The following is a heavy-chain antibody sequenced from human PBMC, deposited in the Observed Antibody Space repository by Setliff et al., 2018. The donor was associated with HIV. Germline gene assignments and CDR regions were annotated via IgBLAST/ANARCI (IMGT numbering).Heavy chain of an antibody. CDR2: IYTDGTA. V-gene: IGHV4-61*09. D-gene: IGHD3-10*01. J-gene: IGHJ4*02. Sequence: SETLSLTCTVSGGSITSGNYFWTWIRQPAGKGLEWIGHIYTDGTANYNPSFKSRVIISIDTSKNQFSLKLSSVTAADTAVYYCAREAYFFASGTYYFDSWGQGTLVTVSS. CDR3: AREAYFFASGTYYFDS. CDR1: GGSITSGNYF.